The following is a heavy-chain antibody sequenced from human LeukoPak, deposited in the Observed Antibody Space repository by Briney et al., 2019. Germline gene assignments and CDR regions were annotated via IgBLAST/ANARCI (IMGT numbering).Heavy chain of an antibody. CDR3: ATPSSGYCFDY. D-gene: IGHD3-22*01. CDR1: GFTFSIFG. Sequence: PGGSLRLSCTASGFTFSIFGMHWVRQAPGKGLEWVAVISYDGSNKYYADSVKGRFTISRDNSKNTLYLQMNSLRAEDTAVYYCATPSSGYCFDYWGQGTLVTVSS. CDR2: ISYDGSNK. V-gene: IGHV3-30*03. J-gene: IGHJ4*02.